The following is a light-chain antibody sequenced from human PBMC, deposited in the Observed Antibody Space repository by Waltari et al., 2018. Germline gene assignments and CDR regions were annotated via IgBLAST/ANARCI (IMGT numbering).Light chain of an antibody. V-gene: IGKV3-11*01. J-gene: IGKJ2*01. CDR3: QERSNWPMYT. CDR2: EAS. Sequence: EIVLTQSPATLSLSPGERATLSCRASQSVSSYLAWYQQKPGQAPRLLIYEASNRATCIPARFRGNGSGTDFTLSISSLEPEDFAGYDCQERSNWPMYTFGQGTKLEIK. CDR1: QSVSSY.